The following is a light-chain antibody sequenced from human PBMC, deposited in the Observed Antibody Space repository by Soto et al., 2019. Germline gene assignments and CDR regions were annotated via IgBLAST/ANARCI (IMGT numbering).Light chain of an antibody. Sequence: EIVLTQSPATLSFSPGARATLSFRASQSVSSYLAWYQQKPGQAPRLLIYDASNRATGIPARFSGSGSGTDFTLTISSLEPEDFAVYYCQQRSNWPPPFGQGTRLEI. CDR3: QQRSNWPPP. V-gene: IGKV3-11*01. CDR1: QSVSSY. CDR2: DAS. J-gene: IGKJ5*01.